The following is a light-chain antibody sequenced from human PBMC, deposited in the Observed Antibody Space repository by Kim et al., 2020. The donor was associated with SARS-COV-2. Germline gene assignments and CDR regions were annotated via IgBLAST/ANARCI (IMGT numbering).Light chain of an antibody. J-gene: IGLJ3*02. V-gene: IGLV1-44*01. CDR1: SSNIGSKT. CDR3: AAWDDSLNGWV. CDR2: SNN. Sequence: GQRGTNSCSGSSSNIGSKTVNWYQQLPGTAPKLLIYSNNQRPSGVPDRFSGSKSGTSASLAISGLQSEDEADYSCAAWDDSLNGWVFGGGTKLTVL.